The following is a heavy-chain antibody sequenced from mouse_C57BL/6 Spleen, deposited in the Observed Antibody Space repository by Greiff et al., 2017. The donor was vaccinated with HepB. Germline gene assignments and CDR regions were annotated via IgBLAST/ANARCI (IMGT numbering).Heavy chain of an antibody. CDR3: TPTGITTVVSFDY. CDR2: IDPETGGT. J-gene: IGHJ2*01. D-gene: IGHD1-1*01. CDR1: GYTFTDYE. Sequence: QVQLQQSGAELVRPGASVTLSCKASGYTFTDYEMHWVKQTPVHGLEWIGAIDPETGGTAYNQKFKGKAILTADKSSSTAYMELRSLTSEDSAVYYCTPTGITTVVSFDYWGQGTTLTVSS. V-gene: IGHV1-15*01.